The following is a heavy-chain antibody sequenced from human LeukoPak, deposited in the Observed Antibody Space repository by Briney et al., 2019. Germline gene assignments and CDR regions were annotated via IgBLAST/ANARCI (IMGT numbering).Heavy chain of an antibody. J-gene: IGHJ6*02. V-gene: IGHV3-43*01. Sequence: GGSLRLSCAASGFTFDDYTMHWVRQAPGKGLEWVSLISWDGGSTYYADSVKGRFTISRDNSKNSLYLQMNSLRTEDTALYYCAKDIYCSSTSCPYGMDVWGQGTTVTVSS. CDR1: GFTFDDYT. CDR2: ISWDGGST. D-gene: IGHD2-2*01. CDR3: AKDIYCSSTSCPYGMDV.